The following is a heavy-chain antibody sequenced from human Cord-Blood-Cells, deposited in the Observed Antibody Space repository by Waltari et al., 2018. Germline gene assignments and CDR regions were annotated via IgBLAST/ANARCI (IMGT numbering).Heavy chain of an antibody. D-gene: IGHD2-15*01. CDR3: ARVNCSGGSCSNWFDP. J-gene: IGHJ5*02. CDR2: INQSGST. V-gene: IGHV4-34*01. Sequence: QVQLQQWGAGLLKPSETLSLTCAVYGGSFSGYYWSWLRQPPGKGLEWIGDINQSGSTNYNPSLKSRVTISVDTSKNQFSLKLSSVTAADTAVYYCARVNCSGGSCSNWFDPWGQGTLVTVSS. CDR1: GGSFSGYY.